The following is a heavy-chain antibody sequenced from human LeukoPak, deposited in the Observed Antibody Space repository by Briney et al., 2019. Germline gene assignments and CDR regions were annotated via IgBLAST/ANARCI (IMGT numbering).Heavy chain of an antibody. CDR3: ARDGTTPMSNFYYAMDV. V-gene: IGHV3-48*04. D-gene: IGHD4-11*01. CDR1: GFTLSTYS. Sequence: PGGSLRLSCAASGFTLSTYSMNWVRQAPGKGLEWVSYISSGSSTIYYADSVKGRFTISRDNAKNSLYLQMNSLRAEDTAVYYCARDGTTPMSNFYYAMDVWGQGTPVTVSS. CDR2: ISSGSSTI. J-gene: IGHJ6*02.